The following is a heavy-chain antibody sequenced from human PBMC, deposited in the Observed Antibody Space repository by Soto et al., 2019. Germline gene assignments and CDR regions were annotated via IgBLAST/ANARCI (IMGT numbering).Heavy chain of an antibody. J-gene: IGHJ3*02. CDR1: GYTFSAYY. V-gene: IGHV1-2*02. D-gene: IGHD2-15*01. Sequence: ASVKVSCKASGYTFSAYYTNWVRQAPGQGLEWMGWMNPKSGGKYFAQKFQGRVTLTRDTSISTAYMEVNRRRSDDTAVYSGTRENIENSDGLYDVFDTWGQGTMVTVSS. CDR3: TRENIENSDGLYDVFDT. CDR2: MNPKSGGK.